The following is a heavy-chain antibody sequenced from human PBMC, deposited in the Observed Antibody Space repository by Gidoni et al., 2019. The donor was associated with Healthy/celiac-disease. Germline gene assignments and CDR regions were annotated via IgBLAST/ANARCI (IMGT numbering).Heavy chain of an antibody. CDR2: ISAYNGNT. D-gene: IGHD6-19*01. CDR3: ARDGPSATPTSGYSSGWPSDY. V-gene: IGHV1-18*04. CDR1: GYTFTSYG. J-gene: IGHJ4*02. Sequence: QVQLVQSGAEVKKPGASVKVSCKASGYTFTSYGISWVRQAPGQGLEWMGWISAYNGNTNYAQKLQGRVTMTTDTSTSTAYMELRSLRSDDTAVYYCARDGPSATPTSGYSSGWPSDYWGQGTLVTVSS.